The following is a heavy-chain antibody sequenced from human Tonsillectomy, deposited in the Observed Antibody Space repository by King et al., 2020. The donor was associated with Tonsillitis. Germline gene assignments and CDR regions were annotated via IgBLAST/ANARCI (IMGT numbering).Heavy chain of an antibody. V-gene: IGHV5-10-1*03. J-gene: IGHJ4*02. CDR3: ASGGSGWYASGDY. D-gene: IGHD6-19*01. CDR1: GYSFTSYW. Sequence: VQLVESGAEVKKPGESLRISCKGSGYSFTSYWISWVRQMPGKGLEWMGRIDPSDSYTNYSPSFQGHVTISADKSISPAYLQWSSLKASDTAMYYCASGGSGWYASGDYWGQGTLVTVSS. CDR2: IDPSDSYT.